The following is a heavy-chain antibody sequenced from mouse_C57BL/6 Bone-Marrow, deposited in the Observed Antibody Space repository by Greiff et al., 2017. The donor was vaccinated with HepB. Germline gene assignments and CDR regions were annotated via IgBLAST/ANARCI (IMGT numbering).Heavy chain of an antibody. V-gene: IGHV1-66*01. D-gene: IGHD1-1*01. Sequence: LVESGPELVKPGASVKISCKASGYSFTSYYIHWVKQRPGQGLEWIGWIYPGSGNTKYNEKFKGKATLTADTSSSTAYMQLSSLTSEDSAVYYCASLYTTVDWYFDVWGTGTTVTVSS. CDR1: GYSFTSYY. CDR3: ASLYTTVDWYFDV. J-gene: IGHJ1*03. CDR2: IYPGSGNT.